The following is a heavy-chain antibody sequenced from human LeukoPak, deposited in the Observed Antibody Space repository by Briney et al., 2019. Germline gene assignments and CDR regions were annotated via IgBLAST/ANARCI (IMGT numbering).Heavy chain of an antibody. D-gene: IGHD5-24*01. CDR2: IYYSGST. V-gene: IGHV4-39*07. CDR3: ARGPRWLQDYFNF. CDR1: GGSIISSSYY. Sequence: SETLSLTCTVSGGSIISSSYYWGWIRQPPGKGLEWVGSIYYSGSTYYNPSLKSRVTISVDTSESQFSLKLNSVTAADTAVYYCARGPRWLQDYFNFWGQGTLVTVSS. J-gene: IGHJ4*02.